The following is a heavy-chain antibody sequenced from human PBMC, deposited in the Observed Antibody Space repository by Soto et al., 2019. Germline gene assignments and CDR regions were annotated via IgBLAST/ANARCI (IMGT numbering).Heavy chain of an antibody. V-gene: IGHV4-34*01. J-gene: IGHJ6*02. CDR2: INHSGGT. D-gene: IGHD3-3*01. CDR1: GGSFSGYY. CDR3: ARGVRFLSWYYYYGMDV. Sequence: SETLSLTCAVYGGSFSGYYWSWIRQPPGKGLEWIGEINHSGGTNYNPSLKSRVTISVDTSKNQFSLKLSSVTAADTAVYYCARGVRFLSWYYYYGMDVWGQGTTVTVSS.